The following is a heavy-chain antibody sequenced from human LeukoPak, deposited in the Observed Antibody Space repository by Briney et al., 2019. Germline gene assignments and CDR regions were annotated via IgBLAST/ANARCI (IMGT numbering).Heavy chain of an antibody. CDR2: MNPNSGNT. J-gene: IGHJ6*02. CDR3: ARGNRPRGLGYYYGMDV. Sequence: GASVKVSCKASGYTFTSYDINWVRQATGRGLEWMGWMNPNSGNTGYAQKFHGSVTMTRNTSISTAYMELSSLRSEDTAVYYCARGNRPRGLGYYYGMDVWGQGTTVTVSS. D-gene: IGHD1-14*01. V-gene: IGHV1-8*01. CDR1: GYTFTSYD.